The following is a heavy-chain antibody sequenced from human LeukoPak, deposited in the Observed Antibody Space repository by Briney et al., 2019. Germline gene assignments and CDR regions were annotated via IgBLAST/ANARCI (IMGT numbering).Heavy chain of an antibody. CDR1: GFTFSSYS. CDR3: ARDCSSTSCLGAFDI. D-gene: IGHD2-2*01. Sequence: PGGSLRLSCAASGFTFSSYSMTWVRQAPGKGLEWVSSISSSSSYIYYADSVKGRFTISRDNAKNSLYLQMNSLRAEDTAVYYCARDCSSTSCLGAFDIWGQGAMVTVSS. CDR2: ISSSSSYI. J-gene: IGHJ3*02. V-gene: IGHV3-21*01.